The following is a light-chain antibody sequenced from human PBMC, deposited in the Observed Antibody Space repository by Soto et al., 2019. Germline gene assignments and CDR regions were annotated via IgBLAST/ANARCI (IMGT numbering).Light chain of an antibody. CDR2: GAS. CDR3: QQYGNSPWT. V-gene: IGKV3-20*01. Sequence: VLTQSPGTLSLSLGDRATLSCRASQTVDHAYVAWYQQRPGQPPSLLIYGASTRATDIPERFSGSGSGTYFTLTISRLEPEDAAVYYCQQYGNSPWTFGQGTKVEIK. J-gene: IGKJ1*01. CDR1: QTVDHAY.